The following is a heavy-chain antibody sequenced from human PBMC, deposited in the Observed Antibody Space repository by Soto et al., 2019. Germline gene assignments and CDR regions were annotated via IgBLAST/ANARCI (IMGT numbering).Heavy chain of an antibody. V-gene: IGHV4-59*11. J-gene: IGHJ4*02. D-gene: IGHD3-16*01. CDR2: ISYSGSS. CDR3: ARADPDASVGF. Sequence: SETLSLTCTFSCGAMSSHYWTWLRQPPGKGLEWIGYISYSGSSYYNPSLKGRVTISADTSRNQFSLRLTSVIAADTAVYFCARADPDASVGFWGQGTLVTVSS. CDR1: CGAMSSHY.